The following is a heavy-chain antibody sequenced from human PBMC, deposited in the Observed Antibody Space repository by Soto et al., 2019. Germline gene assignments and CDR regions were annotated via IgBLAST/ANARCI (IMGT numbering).Heavy chain of an antibody. V-gene: IGHV4-39*02. Sequence: ARVTLPVKCIGSGATTNRGTYFWCCIRQYTGKGLEWLGTVYHSGSTYYNPSLKSRLTLSVDTSRNHFSLKLNSVTAADTAVYYCARCGWEFFDGTSTTQLDSWAQG. D-gene: IGHD1-26*01. J-gene: IGHJ5*01. CDR2: VYHSGST. CDR3: ARCGWEFFDGTSTTQLDS. CDR1: GATTNRGTYF.